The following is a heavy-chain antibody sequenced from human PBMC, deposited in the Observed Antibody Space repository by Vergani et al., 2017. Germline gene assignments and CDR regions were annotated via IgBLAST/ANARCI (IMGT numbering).Heavy chain of an antibody. CDR1: GFTFSSYA. CDR2: ISYDGSNK. D-gene: IGHD3-10*01. J-gene: IGHJ6*02. V-gene: IGHV3-30-3*01. Sequence: QVQLVESGGGVVQPGRSLRLSCAASGFTFSSYAMHWVRQAPGKGLEWVAVISYDGSNKYYADSVKGRFTISRDNSKNTLYLQMKSLRAEDTAVYYCARGRSGSYYYYYYGMDVWGQGTTVTVSS. CDR3: ARGRSGSYYYYYYGMDV.